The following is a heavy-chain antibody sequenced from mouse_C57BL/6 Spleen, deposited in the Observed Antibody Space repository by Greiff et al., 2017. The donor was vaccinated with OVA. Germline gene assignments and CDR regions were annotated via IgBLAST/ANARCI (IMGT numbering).Heavy chain of an antibody. CDR2: ISSGGDYI. CDR1: GFTFSSYA. J-gene: IGHJ1*03. V-gene: IGHV5-9-1*02. D-gene: IGHD1-1*01. CDR3: TRENYGSSYWYFDV. Sequence: EVQRVESGEGLVKPGGSLKLSCAASGFTFSSYAMSWVRQTPEKRLEWVAYISSGGDYIYYADTVKGRFTISRDNARNTLYLQMSSLKSEDTAMYYCTRENYGSSYWYFDVWGTGTTVTVSS.